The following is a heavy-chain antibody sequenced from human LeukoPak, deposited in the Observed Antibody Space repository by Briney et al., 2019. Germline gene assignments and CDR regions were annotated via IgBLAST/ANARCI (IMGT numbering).Heavy chain of an antibody. CDR1: GFTFSSYS. J-gene: IGHJ4*02. Sequence: GGSLRLSCAAPGFTFSSYSMKWVRQAPGKGLEWVSFISIGSTYIYYADSVKGRFTISRDNAKNSLYLQMSSLRADDTAVYYCARAVVGVGAALYFDYWGQGTLVTVSS. D-gene: IGHD1-26*01. CDR3: ARAVVGVGAALYFDY. CDR2: ISIGSTYI. V-gene: IGHV3-21*01.